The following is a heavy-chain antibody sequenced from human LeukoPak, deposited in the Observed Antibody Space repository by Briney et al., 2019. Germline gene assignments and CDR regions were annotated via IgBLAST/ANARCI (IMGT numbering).Heavy chain of an antibody. CDR1: GFTFSSYA. D-gene: IGHD2/OR15-2a*01. CDR3: ARNILFAFDI. CDR2: ISYDGSNK. Sequence: QAGGSLRLSCAASGFTFSSYAMHWVRQAPGKGLEWVAVISYDGSNKYYADSMKGRFTISRDNSKNTLYLQVNSLRAEDTAMYYCARNILFAFDIWGQGTMSPSLQ. J-gene: IGHJ3*02. V-gene: IGHV3-30*14.